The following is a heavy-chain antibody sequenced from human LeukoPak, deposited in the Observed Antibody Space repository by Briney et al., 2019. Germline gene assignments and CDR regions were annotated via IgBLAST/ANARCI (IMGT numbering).Heavy chain of an antibody. CDR3: ASGLLYYGGHGLQPYYFDY. V-gene: IGHV1-69*13. CDR1: GGTFSIYA. J-gene: IGHJ4*02. CDR2: IIPIFGTA. Sequence: SVKVSCKASGGTFSIYAISWVRQAPGQGLEWMGGIIPIFGTANYAQKFQGRVTITADESTSTAYMELSSLRSEDTAVYYCASGLLYYGGHGLQPYYFDYWGQGTLVTVSS. D-gene: IGHD2-2*02.